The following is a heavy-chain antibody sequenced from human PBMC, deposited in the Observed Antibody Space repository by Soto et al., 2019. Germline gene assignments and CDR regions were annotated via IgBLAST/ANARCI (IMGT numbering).Heavy chain of an antibody. CDR1: GGSLENLA. CDR3: ARDGRTLRYLEWPAAFDS. J-gene: IGHJ5*01. CDR2: VIPVLGTT. V-gene: IGHV1-69*01. Sequence: QVHLVQSGAEVRTPGSSVKISCKASGGSLENLAISWVRQAPGQGFEWMGGVIPVLGTTDYAHNFQGRVTVTADESTTTVYLELSSLKSEDTAVYYCARDGRTLRYLEWPAAFDSWGQGPLVTVSS. D-gene: IGHD3-3*01.